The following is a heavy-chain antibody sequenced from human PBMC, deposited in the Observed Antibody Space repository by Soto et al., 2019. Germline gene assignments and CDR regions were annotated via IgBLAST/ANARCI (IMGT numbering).Heavy chain of an antibody. V-gene: IGHV2-5*02. CDR1: GFSLSTSGVG. CDR3: AHKLPYYDFWSGYYKGDYFDY. Sequence: QITLKESGPTLVKPTQTLTLTRTFSGFSLSTSGVGVGWIRQPPGKALEWLALIYWDDDKRYSPSLKSRLTITKDTSKNQVVLTMTNMDPVDTATYYCAHKLPYYDFWSGYYKGDYFDYWGQGTLVTVSS. CDR2: IYWDDDK. J-gene: IGHJ4*02. D-gene: IGHD3-3*01.